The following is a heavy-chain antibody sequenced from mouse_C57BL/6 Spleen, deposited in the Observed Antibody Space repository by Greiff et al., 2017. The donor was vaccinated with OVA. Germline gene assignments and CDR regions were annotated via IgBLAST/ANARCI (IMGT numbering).Heavy chain of an antibody. J-gene: IGHJ1*03. CDR3: ARAYYYGRSTGYFDV. Sequence: QVQLQQSGAELVKPGASVKLSCKASGYTFTEYTIHWVKQRSGQGLAWIGWFYPGSGSIKYNEKFKDKATLTADRSSSTVYMALSRLTSEDSAVEFWARAYYYGRSTGYFDVGGTGTAVTVFS. D-gene: IGHD1-1*01. V-gene: IGHV1-62-2*01. CDR2: FYPGSGSI. CDR1: GYTFTEYT.